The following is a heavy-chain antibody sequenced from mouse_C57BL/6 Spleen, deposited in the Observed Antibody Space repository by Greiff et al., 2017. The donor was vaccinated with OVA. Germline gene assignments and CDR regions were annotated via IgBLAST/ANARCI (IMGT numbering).Heavy chain of an antibody. CDR2: IYPGDGDT. Sequence: QVQLQQSGAELVKPGASVKISCKASGYAFSSYWMNWVKQRPGKGLEWIGQIYPGDGDTNYNGKFKGKATLTADKSSSTAYMQLSSLTSEDSAVYFCARLGFYGNSPEYFDVWGTGTTVTVSS. D-gene: IGHD2-1*01. J-gene: IGHJ1*03. CDR3: ARLGFYGNSPEYFDV. CDR1: GYAFSSYW. V-gene: IGHV1-80*01.